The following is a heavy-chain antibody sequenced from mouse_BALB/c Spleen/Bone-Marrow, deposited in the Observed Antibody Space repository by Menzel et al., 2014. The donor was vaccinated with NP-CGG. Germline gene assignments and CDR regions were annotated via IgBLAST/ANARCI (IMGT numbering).Heavy chain of an antibody. J-gene: IGHJ2*01. CDR2: ISGSGSST. V-gene: IGHV5-6-3*01. CDR3: ARGRDWFDY. D-gene: IGHD3-3*01. CDR1: GFTFSGYG. Sequence: VQLQQSGGGLVQPGGSLKLSCAASGFTFSGYGMSWVRQTPGKGLELVATISGSGSSTYYPDSVKGRFTISRDNARNTLYLQMSSLKSEDTAMYYCARGRDWFDYWGQGTTLTVSS.